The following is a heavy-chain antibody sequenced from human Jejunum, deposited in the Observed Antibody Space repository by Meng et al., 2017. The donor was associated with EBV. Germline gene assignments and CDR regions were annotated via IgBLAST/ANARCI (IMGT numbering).Heavy chain of an antibody. Sequence: GRLGGSGGGLVPPGGSLRLSCAASGFTFSDYWMHWVRQAPGKGLVWVSRIKNDGTDPYYADSVKGRFTVSRDNAKNTLYLQMNSLRAEDTAIYYCARGYRDYWGRGTLVTVSS. CDR2: IKNDGTDP. CDR1: GFTFSDYW. D-gene: IGHD5-18*01. CDR3: ARGYRDY. J-gene: IGHJ4*02. V-gene: IGHV3-74*01.